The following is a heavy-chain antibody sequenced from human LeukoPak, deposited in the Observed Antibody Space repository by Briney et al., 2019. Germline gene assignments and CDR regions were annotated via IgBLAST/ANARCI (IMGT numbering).Heavy chain of an antibody. V-gene: IGHV1-2*06. J-gene: IGHJ5*02. CDR1: GYTFTGYY. CDR3: ARTLEGFLEWSGNWFDP. CDR2: INPNSGGT. Sequence: ASVKVSCKASGYTFTGYYMHWVRQAPGQGLEWMGRINPNSGGTNYAQKFQGRVTMTRDTSISTAYMEPSRLRSDDTAVYYCARTLEGFLEWSGNWFDPWGQGTLVTVSS. D-gene: IGHD3-3*01.